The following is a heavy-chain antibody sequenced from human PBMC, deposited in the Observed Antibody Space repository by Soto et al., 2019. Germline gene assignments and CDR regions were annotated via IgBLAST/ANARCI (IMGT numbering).Heavy chain of an antibody. Sequence: GGSLRLSCAASGFTFSSYAMHWVRQAPGKGLEWVAVISYDGSNKYYADSVKGRFTISRDNSKNTLYLQMNSLRAEDTAVYYCARDWGYDILTGGMDVWGQGTTATVSS. V-gene: IGHV3-30-3*01. D-gene: IGHD3-9*01. CDR2: ISYDGSNK. CDR3: ARDWGYDILTGGMDV. CDR1: GFTFSSYA. J-gene: IGHJ6*02.